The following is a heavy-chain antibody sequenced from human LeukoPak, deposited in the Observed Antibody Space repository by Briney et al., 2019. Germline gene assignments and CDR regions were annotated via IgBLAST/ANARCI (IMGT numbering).Heavy chain of an antibody. J-gene: IGHJ4*02. Sequence: GGSLRLSCAASGFTVSSNYMSWVRQAPGKGLEWVSVIYSGGSTYYADSVKGRFTISRDTSKNTLYLQMNSLRAEDTAVYYCARGGNRLSVTFDYWGQGTLVTVSS. D-gene: IGHD1-14*01. CDR1: GFTVSSNY. CDR3: ARGGNRLSVTFDY. V-gene: IGHV3-66*02. CDR2: IYSGGST.